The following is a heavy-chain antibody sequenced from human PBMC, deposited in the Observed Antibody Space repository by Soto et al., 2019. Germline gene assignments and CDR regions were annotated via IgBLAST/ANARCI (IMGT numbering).Heavy chain of an antibody. CDR2: IIPIFGTA. Sequence: SMKVSCKASGGTFSSYAISWVREAPGQGLEWMGGIIPIFGTANYAQKFQGRVTITADESTSTAYMELSSLRSEDTAVYYCARVRWHYYGSGSYVYGMDVWGQGTTVTVSS. CDR3: ARVRWHYYGSGSYVYGMDV. J-gene: IGHJ6*02. V-gene: IGHV1-69*13. CDR1: GGTFSSYA. D-gene: IGHD3-10*01.